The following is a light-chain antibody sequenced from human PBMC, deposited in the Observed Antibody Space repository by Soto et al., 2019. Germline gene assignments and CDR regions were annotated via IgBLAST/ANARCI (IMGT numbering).Light chain of an antibody. V-gene: IGKV4-1*01. CDR2: WAS. CDR1: QSVFFSSNNKNY. Sequence: DIVMTQSPDSLAVSLGERATINCKSSQSVFFSSNNKNYLAWYQQKPGQPPKLLIYWASTRESGVPDRFSGSGSGTDFTLTISNLQAEDVAVYYCQHYYTTPLSFGGGTKV. J-gene: IGKJ4*01. CDR3: QHYYTTPLS.